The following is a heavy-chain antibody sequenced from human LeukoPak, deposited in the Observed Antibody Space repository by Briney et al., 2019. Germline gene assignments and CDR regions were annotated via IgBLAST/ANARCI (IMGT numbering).Heavy chain of an antibody. D-gene: IGHD6-19*01. CDR1: GFTFSSYA. Sequence: GGSLSLSCAASGFTFSSYAMSWVRQAPGKGLEWVSAISGNGGSTYYADSVKGRFTISRDNSKNTLYLQMNSLRADDTAVYYCAKDRLVRYSYYGMDVWGQGTTVTVSS. CDR2: ISGNGGST. CDR3: AKDRLVRYSYYGMDV. J-gene: IGHJ6*02. V-gene: IGHV3-23*01.